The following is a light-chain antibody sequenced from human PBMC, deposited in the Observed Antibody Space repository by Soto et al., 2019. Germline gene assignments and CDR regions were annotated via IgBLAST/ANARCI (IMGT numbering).Light chain of an antibody. CDR1: TSNIGAGYA. CDR2: DYT. V-gene: IGLV1-40*01. J-gene: IGLJ3*02. CDR3: SSYAGSYTWV. Sequence: QSVLTQPPSVSGAPGQRVTISCSGNTSNIGAGYAVHWYQQLPGTVPKLLIYDYTNRPSGVPDRFSGSKSGTSASLTISGLQAEDEADYYCSSYAGSYTWVFGGGTKVTVL.